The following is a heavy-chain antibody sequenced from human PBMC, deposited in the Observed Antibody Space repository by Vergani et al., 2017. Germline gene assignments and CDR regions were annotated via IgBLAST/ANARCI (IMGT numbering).Heavy chain of an antibody. J-gene: IGHJ6*02. CDR2: ISGSGGST. CDR3: ARSPGGIAAAGLDYYYGMDV. CDR1: GFTFSSYA. Sequence: VQLVESGGGVVQPGRSLRLSCAASGFTFSSYAMSWVRQAQGKGLEWVSAISGSGGSTYYADSVKGRFTISRDNSKNTLYLQMNSLRAEDTAVYYCARSPGGIAAAGLDYYYGMDVWGQGTTVTVSS. V-gene: IGHV3-23*04. D-gene: IGHD6-13*01.